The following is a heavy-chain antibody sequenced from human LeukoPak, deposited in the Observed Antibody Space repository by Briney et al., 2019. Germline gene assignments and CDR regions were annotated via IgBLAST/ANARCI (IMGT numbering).Heavy chain of an antibody. D-gene: IGHD3-9*01. CDR1: GGPISSYY. CDR2: IYTSGST. J-gene: IGHJ6*03. V-gene: IGHV4-4*07. Sequence: SETLSLTCTVSGGPISSYYWSWIRQPAGKGLEWIGRIYTSGSTNYNPSLKSRVTISVDTSKNQFSLKLSSVTAADTAVYYCARRVDILGASYYMDVWGKGTTVTVSS. CDR3: ARRVDILGASYYMDV.